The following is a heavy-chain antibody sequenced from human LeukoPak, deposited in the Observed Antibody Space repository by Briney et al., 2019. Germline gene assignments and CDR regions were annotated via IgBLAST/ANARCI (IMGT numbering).Heavy chain of an antibody. J-gene: IGHJ6*04. V-gene: IGHV4-34*01. Sequence: PSETLSLTCAVYGGSFSGYCWSWIRQPPGKGLEWIREINHSGSTNYNPSLKGRVTISVDTSKNQFSLKLSSVTAADTAVYYCARAQFVLRARVGVTAPNYGMDVWGKGTTVTVSS. CDR3: ARAQFVLRARVGVTAPNYGMDV. CDR1: GGSFSGYC. CDR2: INHSGST. D-gene: IGHD3-10*01.